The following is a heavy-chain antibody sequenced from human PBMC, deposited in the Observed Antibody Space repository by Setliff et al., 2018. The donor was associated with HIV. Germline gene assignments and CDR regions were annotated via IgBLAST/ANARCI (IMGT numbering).Heavy chain of an antibody. CDR2: IKSKTDGGTT. CDR1: GFTFSDAW. D-gene: IGHD2-21*02. Sequence: GGSLRLSCVASGFTFSDAWMSWVRQAPGKGLEWVGRIKSKTDGGTTEYAASVKGRFIISRDDSKSIAYLQMNSLKTEDTAVFYCTRAVVVTAIGGFDYWGQGTLVTVSS. J-gene: IGHJ4*02. CDR3: TRAVVVTAIGGFDY. V-gene: IGHV3-15*01.